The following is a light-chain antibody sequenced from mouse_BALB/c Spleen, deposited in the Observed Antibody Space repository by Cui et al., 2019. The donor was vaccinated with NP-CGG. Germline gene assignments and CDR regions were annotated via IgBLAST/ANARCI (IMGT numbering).Light chain of an antibody. CDR1: TGAVTTSNY. CDR3: ALWYSNHWV. V-gene: IGLV1*01. CDR2: GTN. Sequence: QAVVTQESALTISPGETVTLTCRSITGAVTTSNYANWVQEKPDHLFTGLIGGTNNRAPGIPARFSGSLIGDKAALTITGAQTEDETIYFCALWYSNHWVFGGGTKLTVL. J-gene: IGLJ1*01.